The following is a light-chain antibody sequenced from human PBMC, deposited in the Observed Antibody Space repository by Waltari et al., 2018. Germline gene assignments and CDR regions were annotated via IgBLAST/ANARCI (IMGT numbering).Light chain of an antibody. V-gene: IGKV1-39*01. CDR3: QQSYISPWT. CDR1: QSISTY. Sequence: IQVTHAPSSLSASVGGTITIPCRASQSISTYLNWYQQKAGKAPNRLIYAAFNWQSGVPSRFSGSGSVTNFTRTISSLQPEEFATYYCQQSYISPWTFGQGTKVDIK. J-gene: IGKJ1*01. CDR2: AAF.